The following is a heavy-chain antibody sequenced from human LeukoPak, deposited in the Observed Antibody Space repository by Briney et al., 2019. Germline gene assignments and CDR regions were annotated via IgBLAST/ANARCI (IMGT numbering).Heavy chain of an antibody. D-gene: IGHD1-26*01. Sequence: GGSLRLSCAASGFTFNNAWMSWVRQAPGKGLEWVANIKQDGSEKYYVDSVKGRFIISRDNAKNSLYLQMNSLRAEDTAVYYCARYQIVGATYYYYGMDVWGQGTTVTVSS. CDR1: GFTFNNAW. V-gene: IGHV3-7*01. CDR2: IKQDGSEK. CDR3: ARYQIVGATYYYYGMDV. J-gene: IGHJ6*02.